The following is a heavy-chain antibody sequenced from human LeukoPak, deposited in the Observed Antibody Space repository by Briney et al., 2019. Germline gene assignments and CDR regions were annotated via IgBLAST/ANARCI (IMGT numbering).Heavy chain of an antibody. D-gene: IGHD3-3*01. CDR2: LSDSGSM. CDR1: GYSISSGHY. CDR3: ARDLYGATTFDY. J-gene: IGHJ4*02. V-gene: IGHV4-38-2*02. Sequence: SETLSLTCSVSGYSISSGHYWGWIRQPPGKGLEWIGSLSDSGSMFYNPSLKSRITISIDTSKNQLSLKLSSVTAADTAVYYCARDLYGATTFDYWGQGTLVTVSS.